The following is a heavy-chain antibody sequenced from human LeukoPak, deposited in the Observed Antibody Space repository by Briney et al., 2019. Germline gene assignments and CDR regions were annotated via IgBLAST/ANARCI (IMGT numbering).Heavy chain of an antibody. CDR1: GFTFSSYA. CDR3: ARASHIAAAGDY. D-gene: IGHD6-13*01. J-gene: IGHJ4*02. V-gene: IGHV3-30-3*01. CDR2: ISYDGSNK. Sequence: GGSLRLSCAASGFTFSSYAMHWVRQAPGKGLEWVAVISYDGSNKYYADSVKGRFTISRDNSKNPLYLQMNSLRAEDTAVYYCARASHIAAAGDYWGQGTLVTVSS.